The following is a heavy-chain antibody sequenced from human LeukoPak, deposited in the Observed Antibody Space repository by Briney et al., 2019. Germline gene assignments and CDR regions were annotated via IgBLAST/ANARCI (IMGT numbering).Heavy chain of an antibody. CDR3: ARDAKYSSSWYRESDAFDI. Sequence: GGSLRLSCAASGFTFSSYGMHWVRQAPGKGLEWVAFIRYDGSNKYYADSVKGRFTISRDNAKNSLYLQMNSLRAEDTAVYYCARDAKYSSSWYRESDAFDIWGQGTMVTVSS. CDR2: IRYDGSNK. CDR1: GFTFSSYG. V-gene: IGHV3-30*02. D-gene: IGHD6-13*01. J-gene: IGHJ3*02.